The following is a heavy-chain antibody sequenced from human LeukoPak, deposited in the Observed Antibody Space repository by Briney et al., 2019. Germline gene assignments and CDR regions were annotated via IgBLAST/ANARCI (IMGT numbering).Heavy chain of an antibody. CDR3: ARVGALRFLEWLDPALVY. Sequence: PSETLSLTCTVSGGSISSYYWSWIRQPPGKGLEWIGYIYYSGSTNYNPSLKSRVTISVDTSKNQFSLKLSSVTAADTAVYYCARVGALRFLEWLDPALVYWGQGTLVTVSS. J-gene: IGHJ4*02. CDR2: IYYSGST. D-gene: IGHD3-3*01. V-gene: IGHV4-59*12. CDR1: GGSISSYY.